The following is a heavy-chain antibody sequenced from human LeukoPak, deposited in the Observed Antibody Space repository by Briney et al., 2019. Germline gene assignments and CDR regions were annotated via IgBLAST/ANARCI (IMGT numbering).Heavy chain of an antibody. Sequence: SETLSLTCTVSGGSISSYYWSWIRQPAGKGLEWIGRIYTSGSTNYNPSLKSRVTMSVDTSKNQFSLKLSSVTAADTAVYYCARGRLAVAAREAFDIWGQGTMVTVSS. CDR1: GGSISSYY. D-gene: IGHD6-19*01. CDR2: IYTSGST. J-gene: IGHJ3*02. V-gene: IGHV4-4*07. CDR3: ARGRLAVAAREAFDI.